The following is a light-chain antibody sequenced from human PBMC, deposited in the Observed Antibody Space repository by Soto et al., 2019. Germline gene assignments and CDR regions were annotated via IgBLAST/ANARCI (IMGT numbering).Light chain of an antibody. V-gene: IGKV1-5*03. J-gene: IGKJ4*01. CDR1: QSISSW. CDR2: KAS. CDR3: QQYDTYLT. Sequence: DIQMTQSPSTLSASVGDRVTITCRASQSISSWLAWYQQKPGKAPKLLIYKASSLKSGVTSRFSGSGSGTEFTLTISSLQPDDFATYYCQQYDTYLTFGGGTKVEIK.